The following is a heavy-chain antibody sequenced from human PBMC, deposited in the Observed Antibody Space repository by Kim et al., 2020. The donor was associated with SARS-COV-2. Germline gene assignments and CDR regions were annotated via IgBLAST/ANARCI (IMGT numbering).Heavy chain of an antibody. CDR1: GGTFSSYA. V-gene: IGHV1-69*13. D-gene: IGHD3-22*01. J-gene: IGHJ5*02. CDR3: ARDHRISYYSSGYLNWFDP. Sequence: SVKVSCKASGGTFSSYAISWVRQAPGQGLEWMGGIIPIFGTANYAQKFQGRVTITADESTSTAYMELSSLRSEDTAVYYCARDHRISYYSSGYLNWFDPRGQGTLVTVSS. CDR2: IIPIFGTA.